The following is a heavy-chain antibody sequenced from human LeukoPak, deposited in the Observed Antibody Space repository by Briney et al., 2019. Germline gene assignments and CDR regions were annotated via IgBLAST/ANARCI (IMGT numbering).Heavy chain of an antibody. Sequence: GGSLRLSCAASGFTLNSYWMSWVRQAPGRGLEWVANIKQDGGKKYYVDSVKGRFTISRDNAKNSLYLQMNSLRAEDTAVYYCARDRDCWTPQRTNYVFDIWGQGTMVTVSS. CDR1: GFTLNSYW. CDR2: IKQDGGKK. CDR3: ARDRDCWTPQRTNYVFDI. J-gene: IGHJ3*02. V-gene: IGHV3-7*01. D-gene: IGHD1-1*01.